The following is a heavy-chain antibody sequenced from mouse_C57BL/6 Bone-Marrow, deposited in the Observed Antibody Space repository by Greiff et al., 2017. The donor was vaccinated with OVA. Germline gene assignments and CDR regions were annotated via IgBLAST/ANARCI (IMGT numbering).Heavy chain of an antibody. CDR1: GYTFTSYW. V-gene: IGHV1-5*01. D-gene: IGHD3-3*01. J-gene: IGHJ3*01. CDR3: TRSRGRGAPGFAY. CDR2: IYPGNSDT. Sequence: EVQLQQSGTVLARPGASVKMSCKTSGYTFTSYWMHWVKQRPGQGLEWIGAIYPGNSDTSYNQKFKGKAKLTAVTSASTAYMELSSLTNEDSAVYYCTRSRGRGAPGFAYWGQGTLVTVSA.